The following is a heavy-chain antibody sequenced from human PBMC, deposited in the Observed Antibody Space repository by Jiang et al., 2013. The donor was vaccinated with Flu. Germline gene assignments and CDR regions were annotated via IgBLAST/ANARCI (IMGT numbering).Heavy chain of an antibody. Sequence: SGAEVKKPGASVKVSCKASGYTFTSYYMHWVRQAPGQGLEWMGIINPSGGSTSYAQKFQGRVTMTRDTSTSTVYMELSSLRSEDTAVYYCAREVCSGGSCYSVDYYGMDVVGPGDHGHRL. J-gene: IGHJ6*02. CDR3: AREVCSGGSCYSVDYYGMDV. CDR2: INPSGGST. CDR1: GYTFTSYY. V-gene: IGHV1-46*01. D-gene: IGHD2-15*01.